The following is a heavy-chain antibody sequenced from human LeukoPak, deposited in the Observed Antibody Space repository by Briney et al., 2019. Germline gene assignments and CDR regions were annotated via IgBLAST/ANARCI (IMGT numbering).Heavy chain of an antibody. CDR1: GFTFSSYW. CDR2: IKQDGSEK. CDR3: ARDFAGTRYYYYYGMDV. D-gene: IGHD6-13*01. V-gene: IGHV3-7*01. J-gene: IGHJ6*02. Sequence: GGSLRLSCAASGFTFSSYWMSWVRQAPGKGLEWVANIKQDGSEKYYVDSVKGRFTISRDNAKNSLYLQMNSLRAEDTAVYYCARDFAGTRYYYYYGMDVWSQGTTVTVSS.